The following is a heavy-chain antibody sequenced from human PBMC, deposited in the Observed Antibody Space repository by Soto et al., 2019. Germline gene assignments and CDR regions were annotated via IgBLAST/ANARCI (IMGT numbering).Heavy chain of an antibody. CDR1: GFTFDDYA. Sequence: EVQLVQSGGGLVQPGESLRLSCVTSGFTFDDYAMHWVRQRPGKGLEWVSGISWNSGSLVYADSVKGRFTISRENAKNSLYLQMDSLTVEDTALYYCARVWGGGRFDFWGQGTLVTVSS. D-gene: IGHD2-21*01. J-gene: IGHJ4*02. V-gene: IGHV3-9*01. CDR3: ARVWGGGRFDF. CDR2: ISWNSGSL.